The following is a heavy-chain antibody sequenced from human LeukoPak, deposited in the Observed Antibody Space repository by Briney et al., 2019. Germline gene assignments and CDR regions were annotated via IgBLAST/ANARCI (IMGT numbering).Heavy chain of an antibody. D-gene: IGHD1-26*01. CDR2: ISASGGST. CDR3: AKDQRWESPHYLDS. V-gene: IGHV3-23*01. Sequence: GGSLRLSCAASGFTFSSSAMSWVRQVPGKGLEWVSGISASGGSTYYADSVRGRFTISRDNSKNTLYVQMNSLRDEDTAVCYCAKDQRWESPHYLDSWGQGTLVTVSS. CDR1: GFTFSSSA. J-gene: IGHJ4*02.